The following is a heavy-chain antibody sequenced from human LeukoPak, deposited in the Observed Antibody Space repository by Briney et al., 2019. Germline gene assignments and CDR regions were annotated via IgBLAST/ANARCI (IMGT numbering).Heavy chain of an antibody. Sequence: ASVTVSCTASGGTFSSYAISWVRQAPGQGLEWMGRIIPILGIANYAQKFQGRVTITADKSTSTAYMELSSLRSEDTAVYYCARASRGYSYGSPFDYWGQGTLVTVSS. CDR1: GGTFSSYA. V-gene: IGHV1-69*04. CDR2: IIPILGIA. J-gene: IGHJ4*02. CDR3: ARASRGYSYGSPFDY. D-gene: IGHD5-18*01.